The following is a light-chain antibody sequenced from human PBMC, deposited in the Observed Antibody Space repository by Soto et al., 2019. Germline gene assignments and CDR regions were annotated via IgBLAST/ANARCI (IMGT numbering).Light chain of an antibody. Sequence: QSALTQPASVSGSLGQSITISCIGTSSNIGSYNLVSWYQHQPGKAPKIMIFEGSKRPSGVSNRFSGSRSGSTASLTISGLQAEDEADYYCCSFAGTGTQYVFGTGTKVTVL. V-gene: IGLV2-23*01. CDR2: EGS. CDR1: SSNIGSYNL. J-gene: IGLJ1*01. CDR3: CSFAGTGTQYV.